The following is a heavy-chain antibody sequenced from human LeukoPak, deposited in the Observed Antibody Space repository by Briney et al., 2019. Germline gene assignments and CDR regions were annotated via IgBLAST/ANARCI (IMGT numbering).Heavy chain of an antibody. CDR3: ASPIVPAAFPYYYYGMDV. CDR1: GYTLTSHG. J-gene: IGHJ6*02. Sequence: SVKVSCTGSGYTLTSHGISWVRQAPGQGLEWMGGIIPIFGTANYAQKFQGRVTITADESTSTAYMELRSLRSEDTAVYYCASPIVPAAFPYYYYGMDVWGQGTTVTVSS. CDR2: IIPIFGTA. V-gene: IGHV1-69*13. D-gene: IGHD2-2*01.